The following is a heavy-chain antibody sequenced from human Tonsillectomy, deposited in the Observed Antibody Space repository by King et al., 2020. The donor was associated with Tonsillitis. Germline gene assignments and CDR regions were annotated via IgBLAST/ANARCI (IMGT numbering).Heavy chain of an antibody. V-gene: IGHV3-30*18. CDR3: AKEEIGFDY. CDR2: ISYDGSNK. J-gene: IGHJ4*02. Sequence: VQLVESGGGVVQPGRSLRLSCAASGFTFSSYAMHWVRQAPGKGLAWVAVISYDGSNKYYIDSVKGRFTISRDDSKNTLYLQMNSLRAEDTAVYYCAKEEIGFDYWGQGTLVTVSS. CDR1: GFTFSSYA.